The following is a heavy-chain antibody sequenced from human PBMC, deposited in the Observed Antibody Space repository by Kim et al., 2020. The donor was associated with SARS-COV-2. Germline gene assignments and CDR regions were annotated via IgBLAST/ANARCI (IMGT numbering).Heavy chain of an antibody. CDR2: INQDGSQK. Sequence: GGSLRLSCAASGFTFSSHWMSWVRQAPGKGLEWVATINQDGSQKYYVDLVKGRFTISRDNAQNSLYLQMNSLRAEDTAVYYCARDGVAPGLYFDYWGQGSLVPVSS. CDR1: GFTFSSHW. D-gene: IGHD3-10*01. V-gene: IGHV3-7*03. CDR3: ARDGVAPGLYFDY. J-gene: IGHJ4*02.